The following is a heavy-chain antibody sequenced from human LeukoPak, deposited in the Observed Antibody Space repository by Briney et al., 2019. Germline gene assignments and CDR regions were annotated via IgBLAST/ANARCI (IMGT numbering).Heavy chain of an antibody. Sequence: SETLSLTCTVSGGSIGSYYWSWIRQPPGKGLEWIGYIYTSGSTNYNPSLKSRVTISVDTSKNQFSLKLSSVTAADTAVYYCARGADNYSNSYHYYYYMDVWGKGTTVTVSS. V-gene: IGHV4-4*09. CDR2: IYTSGST. CDR1: GGSIGSYY. CDR3: ARGADNYSNSYHYYYYMDV. D-gene: IGHD4-11*01. J-gene: IGHJ6*03.